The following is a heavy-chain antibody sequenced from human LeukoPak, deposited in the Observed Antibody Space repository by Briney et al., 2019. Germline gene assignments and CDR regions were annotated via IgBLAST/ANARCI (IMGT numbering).Heavy chain of an antibody. CDR2: IYTSGST. CDR3: ARVSPVGHFDY. CDR1: GGSISSYY. V-gene: IGHV4-4*07. D-gene: IGHD1-26*01. J-gene: IGHJ4*02. Sequence: PSETLSLTCTVSGGSISSYYWSWIRQPAGKGLEWIGRIYTSGSTNYNPSPKSRVTMSVDASKNQFSLKLSSVTAADTAVYYCARVSPVGHFDYWGQGTLVTVSS.